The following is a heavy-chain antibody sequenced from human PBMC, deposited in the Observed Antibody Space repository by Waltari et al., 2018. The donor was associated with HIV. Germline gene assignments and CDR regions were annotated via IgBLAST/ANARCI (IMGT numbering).Heavy chain of an antibody. CDR1: GASISSGNTY. J-gene: IGHJ6*02. V-gene: IGHV4-61*02. D-gene: IGHD5-12*01. Sequence: QVQLQESGPGLVKPSQTLSLTCTVSGASISSGNTYWSWIRQPAGKGLAWIGRIYSSVSTNDNPSLTSRVTISLDTSKNQFSLKLTSVTAADTAVYYCARARVRSGYGLYYYYGLDVWGQGTTVTVSS. CDR2: IYSSVST. CDR3: ARARVRSGYGLYYYYGLDV.